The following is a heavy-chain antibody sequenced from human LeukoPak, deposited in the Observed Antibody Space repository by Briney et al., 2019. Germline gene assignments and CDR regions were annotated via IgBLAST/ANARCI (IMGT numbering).Heavy chain of an antibody. CDR3: ARATDGSGSYYWHSYYYGMDV. D-gene: IGHD3-10*01. J-gene: IGHJ6*02. V-gene: IGHV1-18*01. CDR1: GYTFTSYG. Sequence: ASVKVSCKASGYTFTSYGISWVRQAPGQGLEWMGWISAYNGNTNYAQKLQGRVTMTTDTSTSTAYMELRSLRSDDTAVYYCARATDGSGSYYWHSYYYGMDVWGQGTTVTVSS. CDR2: ISAYNGNT.